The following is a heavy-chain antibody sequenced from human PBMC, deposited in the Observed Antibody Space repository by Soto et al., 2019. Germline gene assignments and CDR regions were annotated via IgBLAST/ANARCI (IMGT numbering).Heavy chain of an antibody. CDR3: AHSSGIDAFDI. J-gene: IGHJ3*02. CDR2: IYWDDDK. CDR1: GFSLTTSEVG. D-gene: IGHD6-19*01. Sequence: SGPSGEPTRTLTLTCAFSGFSLTTSEVGVGWIRQPPGKALEWLALIYWDDDKRYSPSLKSRLTITKDTSKNQVVLTMINVDPVDTATYYCAHSSGIDAFDIWGQGTMVTVSS. V-gene: IGHV2-5*02.